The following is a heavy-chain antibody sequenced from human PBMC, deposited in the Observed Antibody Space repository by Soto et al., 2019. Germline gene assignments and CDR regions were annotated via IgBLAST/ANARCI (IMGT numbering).Heavy chain of an antibody. D-gene: IGHD3-3*01. CDR1: GFTFSSYS. Sequence: EVQLVESGGGLVKPGGSLRLSCAASGFTFSSYSMNWVRQAPGKGLEWVSSISSSSSYIYYADSVKGRFTIPRDNAKNSLYLQMNSLRAEDTAVYYCARGYYDFWSGYYNYYYYGMDVWGQGTTVTVSS. J-gene: IGHJ6*02. CDR2: ISSSSSYI. V-gene: IGHV3-21*01. CDR3: ARGYYDFWSGYYNYYYYGMDV.